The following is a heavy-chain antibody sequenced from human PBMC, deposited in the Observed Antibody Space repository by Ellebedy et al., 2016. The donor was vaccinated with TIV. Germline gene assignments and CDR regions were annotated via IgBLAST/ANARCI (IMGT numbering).Heavy chain of an antibody. J-gene: IGHJ4*02. CDR1: GYTFTGYY. Sequence: AASVKVSCKASGYTFTGYYMHWVRQAPGQGLEWMGWINPNSGGTNYAQKFQGRVTMTRDTSISTAYMELSRLRSDDTAVYYCASIGRERGYSYGLDYWGQGTLVTVSS. CDR2: INPNSGGT. V-gene: IGHV1-2*02. CDR3: ASIGRERGYSYGLDY. D-gene: IGHD5-18*01.